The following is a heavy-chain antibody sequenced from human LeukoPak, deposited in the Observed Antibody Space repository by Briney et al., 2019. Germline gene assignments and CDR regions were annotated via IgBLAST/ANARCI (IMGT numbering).Heavy chain of an antibody. Sequence: PGGSLRLSCAASGFTFSNYAMNWVRQAPRKGLEWVSGISGSGGSTYYADSVKGRFTISRDNSKNTLYLQMNSLRAEDTAIYYCAKDHYDILTGYLLFDCWGQGTLVTVSS. CDR3: AKDHYDILTGYLLFDC. V-gene: IGHV3-23*01. J-gene: IGHJ4*02. CDR1: GFTFSNYA. CDR2: ISGSGGST. D-gene: IGHD3-9*01.